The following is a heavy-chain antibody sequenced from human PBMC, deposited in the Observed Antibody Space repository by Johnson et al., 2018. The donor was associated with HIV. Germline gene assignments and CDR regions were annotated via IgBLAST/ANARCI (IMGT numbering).Heavy chain of an antibody. CDR3: AKSGPRGGNPDDAFDF. CDR1: GFTFDDYA. Sequence: VQLVESGGGEVRPGGSLRLSCAASGFTFDDYAMHWVRQAPGKGLEWVSGISWNSGSIGYADSVKGRFTISRENSKNKLYLQLTSLRAEDTDGYYCAKSGPRGGNPDDAFDFWGRGTIVTISS. V-gene: IGHV3-9*01. CDR2: ISWNSGSI. D-gene: IGHD4-23*01. J-gene: IGHJ3*01.